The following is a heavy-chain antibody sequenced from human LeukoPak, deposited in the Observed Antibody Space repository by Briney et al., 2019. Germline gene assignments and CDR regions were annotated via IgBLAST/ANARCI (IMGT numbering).Heavy chain of an antibody. Sequence: SATLSLTCTVSGGSISSSSYYWGWIRQPPGKGLEWIGYIYHSGSTYYNPSLKSRVTISVDRSKNQFSLKLSSVTAADTAVYYCARGGLWFGPYDYWGQGTLVTVSS. CDR1: GGSISSSSYY. V-gene: IGHV4-39*07. J-gene: IGHJ4*02. CDR3: ARGGLWFGPYDY. D-gene: IGHD3-10*01. CDR2: IYHSGST.